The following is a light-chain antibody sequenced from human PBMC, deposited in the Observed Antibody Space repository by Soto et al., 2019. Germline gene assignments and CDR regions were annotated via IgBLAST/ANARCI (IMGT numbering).Light chain of an antibody. J-gene: IGKJ1*01. Sequence: EIVITQSPVTLSVSPGERATLSCRASQTVTTDLAWYQQKPGQAPRLVIHGASTRATDFPARFSGSGSGTEFTLTISSLQSEDIAVYYCHQYYTWPRTFGQGTKVDIK. CDR2: GAS. V-gene: IGKV3-15*01. CDR3: HQYYTWPRT. CDR1: QTVTTD.